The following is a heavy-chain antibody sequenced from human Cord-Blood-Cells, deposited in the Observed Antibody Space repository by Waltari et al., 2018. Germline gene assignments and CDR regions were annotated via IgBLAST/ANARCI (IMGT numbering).Heavy chain of an antibody. CDR3: ARSGADWYFDL. D-gene: IGHD3-10*01. Sequence: GAEVKKPGASVKVSCKASGYTFTCYDLNWVRQATGHGLEWMGWMNPNSGNTGYAQKFQGRVTMTRNTSISTAYMELSSLRSEDTAVYSCARSGADWYFDLWGRGTLVTVSS. CDR1: GYTFTCYD. CDR2: MNPNSGNT. J-gene: IGHJ2*01. V-gene: IGHV1-8*01.